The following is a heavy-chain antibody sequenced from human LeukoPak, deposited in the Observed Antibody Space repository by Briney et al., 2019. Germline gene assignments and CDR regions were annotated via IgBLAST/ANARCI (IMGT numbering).Heavy chain of an antibody. CDR3: ARINWLDP. V-gene: IGHV3-48*03. Sequence: GGSLRLSCAASGFTFSSYEMNWVRQAPGKGLEWVSYISTSGTTIYYADSVKGRFTISRDNAKKSLYLQMNSLRAEDTAAYYCARINWLDPWGQGTLVTVSS. CDR2: ISTSGTTI. J-gene: IGHJ5*02. CDR1: GFTFSSYE.